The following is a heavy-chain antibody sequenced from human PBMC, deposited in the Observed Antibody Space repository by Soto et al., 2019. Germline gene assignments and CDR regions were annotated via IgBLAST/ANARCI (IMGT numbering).Heavy chain of an antibody. D-gene: IGHD1-26*01. CDR2: VYYSGST. CDR3: ARGRSHEWELLVQYFDY. J-gene: IGHJ4*02. Sequence: PXATLSLTCTVSGGSVSNSYWGWIRQPPGKGLEWVAYVYYSGSTNYNPSLGSRVTISVDKSKNQFSLKMTSVTGADTAVYYCARGRSHEWELLVQYFDYWGQGTLVTVSS. CDR1: GGSVSNSY. V-gene: IGHV4-59*02.